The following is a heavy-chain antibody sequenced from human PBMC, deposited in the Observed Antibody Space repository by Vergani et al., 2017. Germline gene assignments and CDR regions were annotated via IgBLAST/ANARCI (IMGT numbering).Heavy chain of an antibody. D-gene: IGHD5-12*01. CDR2: SSGSGGST. CDR1: GFTFNHYA. V-gene: IGHV3-23*01. Sequence: EVQLLESGGDLVQPGGSLRLSCAASGFTFNHYAMNWVRQAPGKGLEWVAGSSGSGGSTYYAGSAKGRCTISRDSSKNTPYLQMNSLSAGHTAIYYCAKANPRNSXYGYLYYYHDMDVWGQGTTVTVSS. CDR3: AKANPRNSXYGYLYYYHDMDV. J-gene: IGHJ6*02.